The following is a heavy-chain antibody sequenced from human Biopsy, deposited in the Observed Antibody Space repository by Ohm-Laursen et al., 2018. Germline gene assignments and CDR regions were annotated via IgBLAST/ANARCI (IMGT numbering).Heavy chain of an antibody. D-gene: IGHD6-6*01. V-gene: IGHV1-8*01. CDR2: MIPSRGKT. Sequence: ASVKVSCKASGYSFSTYDVNWGRQARGQGLKWMGWMIPSRGKTGYAQRFQGRVTLTMNTSISTAYMELSGLRSEDTAVYFCARGYSRRVSIFEASIYWFDTWGQGTLVTVSS. CDR3: ARGYSRRVSIFEASIYWFDT. J-gene: IGHJ5*02. CDR1: GYSFSTYD.